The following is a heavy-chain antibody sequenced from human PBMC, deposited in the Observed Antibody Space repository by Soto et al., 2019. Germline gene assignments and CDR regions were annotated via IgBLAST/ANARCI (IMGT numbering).Heavy chain of an antibody. CDR3: ARAGPLYSSSPAVWFDP. J-gene: IGHJ5*02. Sequence: HGESLKISCKGSGYSFTSFWIAWVRQMPGKGLEWMGIIYPGDSDTRYSPSFQGQVTISADKSISTAYLQWSGLKASDTAMYYCARAGPLYSSSPAVWFDPWGQGTLVTVSS. D-gene: IGHD6-6*01. CDR2: IYPGDSDT. V-gene: IGHV5-51*01. CDR1: GYSFTSFW.